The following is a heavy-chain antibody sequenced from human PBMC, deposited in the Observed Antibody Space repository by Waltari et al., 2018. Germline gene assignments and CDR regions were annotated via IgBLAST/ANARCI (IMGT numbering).Heavy chain of an antibody. CDR1: GGTFSSYS. CDR2: IIPIFGTA. Sequence: QVQLVQSGAEVKKPGSSVKVSCKASGGTFSSYSISWVRQAPGQGLEWMGGIIPIFGTANYAKHCQGRVTITHDESTSTAYMELSSLRSEDTAVYYCAREGPAEAWFDPWGQGNRVTVSS. V-gene: IGHV1-69*05. J-gene: IGHJ5*02. CDR3: AREGPAEAWFDP.